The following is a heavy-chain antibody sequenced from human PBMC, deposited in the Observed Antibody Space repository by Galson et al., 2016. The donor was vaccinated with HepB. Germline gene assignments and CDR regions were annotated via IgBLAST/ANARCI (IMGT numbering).Heavy chain of an antibody. V-gene: IGHV3-33*01. D-gene: IGHD7-27*01. Sequence: SLRLSCAASGFTFSSYGMHWVRQAPGKGLEWVAVIWYDGSNTYYADSVKGRFTITRDNSKNTLYLQINSLRAEDTAVYYCARELTGGSSWGGDYWGQGALVTVSS. CDR2: IWYDGSNT. CDR3: ARELTGGSSWGGDY. CDR1: GFTFSSYG. J-gene: IGHJ4*02.